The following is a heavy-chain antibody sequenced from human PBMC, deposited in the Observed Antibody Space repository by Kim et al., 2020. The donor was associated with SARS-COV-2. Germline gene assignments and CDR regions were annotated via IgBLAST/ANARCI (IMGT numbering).Heavy chain of an antibody. CDR3: ARVIWGSYRYTDS. D-gene: IGHD3-16*02. CDR1: GYTFTNYA. CDR2: INTDTGNP. Sequence: ASVNVSCKASGYTFTNYAISWVRQAPGQGLEWMGWINTDTGNPTYAQAFTGRFVFSVDTSVSKTYLQISSLKAEDTALYYCARVIWGSYRYTDSWGQGT. V-gene: IGHV7-4-1*02. J-gene: IGHJ4*02.